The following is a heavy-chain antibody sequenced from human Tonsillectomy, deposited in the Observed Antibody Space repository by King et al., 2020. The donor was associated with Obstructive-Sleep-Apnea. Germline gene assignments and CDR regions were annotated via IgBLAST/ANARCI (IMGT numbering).Heavy chain of an antibody. CDR1: GGSISSGGYY. Sequence: QLQESGPGLVKPSQTLSLTCTVSGGSISSGGYYWNWIRQHPGKGLEWIGYIYYSGSSYYNPSLKSRVTISVDTSKDQFSLRLSSVTAADTAVYYCASGDTRGVAGWFDPWGQGTLVTVSS. CDR2: IYYSGSS. J-gene: IGHJ5*02. V-gene: IGHV4-31*03. D-gene: IGHD5-18*01. CDR3: ASGDTRGVAGWFDP.